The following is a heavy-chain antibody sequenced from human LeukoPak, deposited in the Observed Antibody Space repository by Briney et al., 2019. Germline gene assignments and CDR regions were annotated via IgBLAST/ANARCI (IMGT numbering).Heavy chain of an antibody. CDR1: GFTFSSYG. Sequence: PGGSLRLSCAASGFTFSSYGMHWVRQAPGKGLEWVAFIRYDGSNKYYADSVKGRFTISRDNAKNSLYLQMNSLRAEDTAVYYCARSQWLVHRAEHRFDYWGQGTLVTVSS. J-gene: IGHJ4*02. D-gene: IGHD6-19*01. V-gene: IGHV3-30*02. CDR3: ARSQWLVHRAEHRFDY. CDR2: IRYDGSNK.